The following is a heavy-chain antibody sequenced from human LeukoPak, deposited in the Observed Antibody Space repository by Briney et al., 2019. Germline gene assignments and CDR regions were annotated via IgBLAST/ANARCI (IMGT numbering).Heavy chain of an antibody. Sequence: ASVKVSCKASGYTFTGYHMHWVRQAPGQGLEWMGRLNPNSGDTSYAQKFQGRVTMTRDTSISTAYMELSRLRSDDTAIYYCARQGMWGAFDFWGQGTMVTVSS. D-gene: IGHD1-26*01. CDR2: LNPNSGDT. CDR3: ARQGMWGAFDF. V-gene: IGHV1-2*06. CDR1: GYTFTGYH. J-gene: IGHJ3*01.